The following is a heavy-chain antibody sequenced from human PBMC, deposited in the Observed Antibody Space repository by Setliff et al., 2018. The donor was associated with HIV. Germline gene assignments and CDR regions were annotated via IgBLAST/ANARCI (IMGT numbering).Heavy chain of an antibody. CDR1: GGSISSYY. CDR3: ARVGLYYYDSSGYWGHFDY. CDR2: IYYSGST. D-gene: IGHD3-22*01. V-gene: IGHV4-59*05. Sequence: SETLSLTCTVSGGSISSYYWSWIRQPAGKGLEWIGSIYYSGSTYYNPSPKSRVTISVDTSKNQFSLKLSSVTAADTAVYYCARVGLYYYDSSGYWGHFDYWGQGTLVTVSS. J-gene: IGHJ4*02.